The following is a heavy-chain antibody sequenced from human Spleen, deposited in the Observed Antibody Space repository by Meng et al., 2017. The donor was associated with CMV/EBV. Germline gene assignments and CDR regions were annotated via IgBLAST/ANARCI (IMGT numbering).Heavy chain of an antibody. J-gene: IGHJ5*02. V-gene: IGHV3-23*01. D-gene: IGHD3-3*01. CDR1: GFTFSNYA. Sequence: GESLKISCAASGFTFSNYAMSWVRQAPGKGLEWVSAISGSYNSTYYADSVKGRFTISRDNSKNTLYLQMNSLRAEDTAVYYCARWRSGYYGNWFDPWGQGTLVTVSS. CDR3: ARWRSGYYGNWFDP. CDR2: ISGSYNST.